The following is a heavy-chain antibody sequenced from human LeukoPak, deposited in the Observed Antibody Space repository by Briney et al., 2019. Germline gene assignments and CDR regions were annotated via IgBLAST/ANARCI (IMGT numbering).Heavy chain of an antibody. J-gene: IGHJ6*03. V-gene: IGHV1-18*01. D-gene: IGHD3-9*01. CDR2: ISAYNGNT. Sequence: ASVKVSCKASGYTFTSYGISWVRQAPGQGLEWMGWISAYNGNTNYAQKFQGRVTITADESTSTAYMELSSLRSEDTAVYYCAKSDILTGYYCSYMDVWGKGTTVTVSS. CDR1: GYTFTSYG. CDR3: AKSDILTGYYCSYMDV.